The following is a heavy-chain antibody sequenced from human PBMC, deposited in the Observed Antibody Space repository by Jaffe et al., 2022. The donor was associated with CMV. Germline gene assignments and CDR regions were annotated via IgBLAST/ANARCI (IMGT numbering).Heavy chain of an antibody. CDR1: GFTFSRYA. CDR3: AKEGRWQPPQD. V-gene: IGHV3-23*01. CDR2: ISGSDDST. Sequence: EVQLLESGGGLVQPGKSLRLSCEASGFTFSRYAMSWVRQAPGKGLEWVSAISGSDDSTYYADSVKGRFTISRDTSESTLYLEMNNLRAEDTAIYYCAKEGRWQPPQDWGRGTLVTVSS. J-gene: IGHJ4*02.